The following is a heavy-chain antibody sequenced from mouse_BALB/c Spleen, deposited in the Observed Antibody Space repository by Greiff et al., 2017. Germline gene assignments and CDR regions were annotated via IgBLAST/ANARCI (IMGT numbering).Heavy chain of an antibody. Sequence: EVKLVESGPELEKPGASVKISCKASGYAFTSYNMYWVKQSHGKSLEWIGYIDPYNGGTSYNQKFKGKATLTVDKSSSTAYMHLNSLTSEDSAVYYCARDYGSSYIFDYWGQGTTLTVSS. CDR1: GYAFTSYN. V-gene: IGHV1S135*01. J-gene: IGHJ2*01. CDR3: ARDYGSSYIFDY. CDR2: IDPYNGGT. D-gene: IGHD1-1*01.